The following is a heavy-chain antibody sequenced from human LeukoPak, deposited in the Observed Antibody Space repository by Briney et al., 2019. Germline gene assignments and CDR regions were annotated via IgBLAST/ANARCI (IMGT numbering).Heavy chain of an antibody. J-gene: IGHJ4*02. CDR1: GFTFTIYV. Sequence: GGSLRLSCAASGFTFTIYVMSWVRQAPGKGLEWISGISGDGNSAYYADSVKGRFTISRDNSKNTVYLQMNSLRAEDTAVYYCANHRLHGTPHYFDHWGQGTLVTVST. D-gene: IGHD1-26*01. V-gene: IGHV3-23*01. CDR2: ISGDGNSA. CDR3: ANHRLHGTPHYFDH.